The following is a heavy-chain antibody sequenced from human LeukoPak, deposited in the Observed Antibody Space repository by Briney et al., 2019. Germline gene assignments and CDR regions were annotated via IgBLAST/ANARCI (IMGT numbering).Heavy chain of an antibody. CDR2: ISSSSSTI. V-gene: IGHV3-48*04. J-gene: IGHJ4*02. D-gene: IGHD3-10*01. CDR1: GFTFSSYS. CDR3: ARAHYGSGSFDY. Sequence: GGSLRLSCAASGFTFSSYSMNWVRQAPGKGLKWVSYISSSSSTIYYADSVKGRFAISGDNAKNSLYLQMNSLRAEDTAVYYCARAHYGSGSFDYWGQGTLVTVSS.